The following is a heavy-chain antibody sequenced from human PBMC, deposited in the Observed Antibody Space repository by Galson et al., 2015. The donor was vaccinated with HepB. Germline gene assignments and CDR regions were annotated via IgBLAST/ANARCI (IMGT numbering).Heavy chain of an antibody. V-gene: IGHV4-61*02. Sequence: TLSLTCTVSGGSISSGSYYWTWIRQPAGKGLEWIGRISTGGNTNYNPSLKSRVTMSVDTSKSQFSLNVSSVTAADTGIYYCARDVGTSTRANGWFAPWGQGTLVTVSS. D-gene: IGHD2-2*01. CDR3: ARDVGTSTRANGWFAP. CDR2: ISTGGNT. CDR1: GGSISSGSYY. J-gene: IGHJ5*02.